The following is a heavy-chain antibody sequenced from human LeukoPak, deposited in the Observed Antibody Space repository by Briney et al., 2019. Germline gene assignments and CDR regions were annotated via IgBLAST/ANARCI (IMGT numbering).Heavy chain of an antibody. CDR3: ARGLRDTILDDYYYYGMDV. CDR2: IYYSGST. Sequence: SETLSLTCTVSGGSISSSSYYWGWIRQPPGKGLEWIGSIYYSGSTYYNPSLKSQVTISVDTSKNQFSLKLSSVTAADTAVYYCARGLRDTILDDYYYYGMDVWGQGTTVTVSS. V-gene: IGHV4-39*07. CDR1: GGSISSSSYY. D-gene: IGHD3-9*01. J-gene: IGHJ6*02.